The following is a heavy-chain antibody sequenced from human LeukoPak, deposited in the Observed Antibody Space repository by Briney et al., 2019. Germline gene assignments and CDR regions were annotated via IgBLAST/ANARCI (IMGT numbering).Heavy chain of an antibody. Sequence: SETLSLTCTVSGDSISSHYWSWIRQPAGEGLEWIGRIYTSGSTNSNPSLKSRVTMSLDTSKNQFSQRLSSVTASDTAVYYCARDRSSSWYTDPRWFDPWGQGILVTVSS. D-gene: IGHD6-13*01. CDR3: ARDRSSSWYTDPRWFDP. J-gene: IGHJ5*02. CDR2: IYTSGST. V-gene: IGHV4-4*07. CDR1: GDSISSHY.